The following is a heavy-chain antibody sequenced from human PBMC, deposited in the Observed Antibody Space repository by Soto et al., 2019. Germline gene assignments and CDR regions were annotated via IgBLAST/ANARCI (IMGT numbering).Heavy chain of an antibody. V-gene: IGHV3-33*01. Sequence: GGSLRLSCAASGFTFSSYGMHWVRQAPGKGLEWVAVIWYDGSNKYYADCVKGRFTISRDNSKNTRYLQMNSLRAEDTAVYYCARDRRSSSRGYYYYYYGMDVWGQGTTVTVSS. CDR2: IWYDGSNK. D-gene: IGHD6-6*01. CDR1: GFTFSSYG. J-gene: IGHJ6*02. CDR3: ARDRRSSSRGYYYYYYGMDV.